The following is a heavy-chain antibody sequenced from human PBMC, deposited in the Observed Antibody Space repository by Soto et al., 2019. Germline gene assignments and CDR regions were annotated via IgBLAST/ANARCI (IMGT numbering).Heavy chain of an antibody. Sequence: TLSLTYAVYGGSFSGYYWSLIRQPPGKGLEWIGEINHSGSTNYNPSLKSRVTISVDTSKNQFSVKLSSVTAADTAVYYCARRRCDDDSSGYSNFYFSGEGTRITF. V-gene: IGHV4-34*01. CDR3: ARRRCDDDSSGYSNFYF. CDR1: GGSFSGYY. D-gene: IGHD3-22*01. J-gene: IGHJ4*02. CDR2: INHSGST.